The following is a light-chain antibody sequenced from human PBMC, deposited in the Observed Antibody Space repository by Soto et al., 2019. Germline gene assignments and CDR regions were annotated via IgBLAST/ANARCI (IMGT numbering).Light chain of an antibody. CDR2: SNN. CDR3: AAWDDSLNGLYVV. V-gene: IGLV1-44*01. CDR1: SSNIGSNT. J-gene: IGLJ2*01. Sequence: QLVLTQPPSASGTPGQRVTISCSGSSSNIGSNTVNWYQQLPGTAPKLLIYSNNQRPSGVPDRFSGSKSGTSASLAISGLQSEDEADYYCAAWDDSLNGLYVVFGRGTKVTVL.